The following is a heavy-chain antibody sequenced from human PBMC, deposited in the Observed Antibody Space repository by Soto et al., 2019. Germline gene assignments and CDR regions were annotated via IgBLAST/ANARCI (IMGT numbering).Heavy chain of an antibody. V-gene: IGHV3-30-3*01. CDR3: ASITASAVDY. CDR1: GFTFSSYA. CDR2: ISYDGSNK. J-gene: IGHJ4*02. D-gene: IGHD6-13*01. Sequence: QVQLVESGGGVVQPGRSLRLSCAASGFTFSSYAMHWVRQAPGKGLEWVAVISYDGSNKYYADSVKGRFTISRDNSKNTLYLQMNSLRAEVTAVYYYASITASAVDYWSQGTLVTVSS.